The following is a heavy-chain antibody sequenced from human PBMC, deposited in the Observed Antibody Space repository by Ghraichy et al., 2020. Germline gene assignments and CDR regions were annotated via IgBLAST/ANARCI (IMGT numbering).Heavy chain of an antibody. V-gene: IGHV4-61*01. CDR1: GGSVSSGSYY. CDR2: IYYSGST. D-gene: IGHD3-3*01. Sequence: SETLSLTCTVSGGSVSSGSYYWSWIRQPPGKGLEWIGYIYYSGSTNYNPSLKSRVTISVDTSKNQFSLKLSSVIAADTAVYYCARDRGRSAYYDFWSGYSFAFDIWGQGTMVTVSS. CDR3: ARDRGRSAYYDFWSGYSFAFDI. J-gene: IGHJ3*02.